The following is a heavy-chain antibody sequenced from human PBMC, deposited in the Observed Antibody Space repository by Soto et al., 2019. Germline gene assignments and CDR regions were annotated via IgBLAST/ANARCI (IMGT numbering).Heavy chain of an antibody. CDR3: ARGSPLWFGELSWFDP. J-gene: IGHJ5*02. V-gene: IGHV4-59*01. CDR1: DGSISSYY. Sequence: QVQLQESGPGLVKPSETLSLTCTVSDGSISSYYWSWIRQPPGKGLEWIGYIYYSGSTNYNPSLKSRVTISVDTSKNQFSLKLSSVTAADTAVYYCARGSPLWFGELSWFDPWGQGTLVTVSS. CDR2: IYYSGST. D-gene: IGHD3-10*01.